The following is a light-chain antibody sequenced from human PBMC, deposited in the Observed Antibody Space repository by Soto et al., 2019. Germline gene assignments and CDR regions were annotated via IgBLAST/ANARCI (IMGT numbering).Light chain of an antibody. J-gene: IGKJ2*01. CDR1: QSISPN. Sequence: EIVMTQSPATLSVFPGERATLSCRASQSISPNLAWYQQKPGRPPRLLIYGSYARDTGIPATFSGSGSGTEFTLTIISLQSEDFAVYYCHQYNNWPPYTFGQGTKLELK. CDR2: GSY. CDR3: HQYNNWPPYT. V-gene: IGKV3-15*01.